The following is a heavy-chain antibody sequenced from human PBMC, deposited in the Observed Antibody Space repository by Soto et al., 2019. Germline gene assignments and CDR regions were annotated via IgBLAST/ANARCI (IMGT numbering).Heavy chain of an antibody. CDR2: ISGSGGST. Sequence: GGSLRLSCAASGFTFSSYAMSWVRQAPGKGLEWVSAISGSGGSTYYADSVKGRFTISRDNSKNTLYLQMNSLRAEDTAVYYCAKDAVYSSGWQLGTYYFDYWGQGTLVTVSS. V-gene: IGHV3-23*01. CDR1: GFTFSSYA. J-gene: IGHJ4*02. D-gene: IGHD6-19*01. CDR3: AKDAVYSSGWQLGTYYFDY.